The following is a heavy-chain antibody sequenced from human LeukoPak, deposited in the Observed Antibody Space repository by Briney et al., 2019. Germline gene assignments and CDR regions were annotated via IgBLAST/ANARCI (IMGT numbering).Heavy chain of an antibody. V-gene: IGHV4-4*09. CDR1: GGSISSYY. CDR3: ARLHYDFWSGYWDYYYYYYMDV. J-gene: IGHJ6*03. D-gene: IGHD3-3*01. CDR2: IYTSGST. Sequence: SETLSLTCTVPGGSISSYYWSWIRQPPGKGLEWIGYIYTSGSTNYNPSLKSRVTISVDTSKNQFSLKLSSVTAADTAVYYCARLHYDFWSGYWDYYYYYYMDVWGKGTTVTVSS.